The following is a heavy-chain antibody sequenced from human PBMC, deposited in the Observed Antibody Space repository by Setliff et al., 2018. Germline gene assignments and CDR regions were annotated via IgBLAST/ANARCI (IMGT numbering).Heavy chain of an antibody. D-gene: IGHD6-25*01. CDR2: IHVSGGST. V-gene: IGHV3-23*01. Sequence: LRLSCAASGFTVSSFSMTWVRQAPGKGLEWVSSIHVSGGSTYYADSVKGRFTISRDNSRNTLYLQMNSLRAEDTALYYCANYEQRPRNLDYWGQGTLVTVSS. J-gene: IGHJ4*02. CDR1: GFTVSSFS. CDR3: ANYEQRPRNLDY.